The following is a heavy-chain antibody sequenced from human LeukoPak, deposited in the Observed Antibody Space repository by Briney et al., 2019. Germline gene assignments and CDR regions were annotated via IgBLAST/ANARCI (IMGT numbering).Heavy chain of an antibody. CDR3: ARKTYYDFGAFDI. Sequence: GGSLRLSCAASEVTFSSHGMSWVRQAPGKGLEWVSSISSGSTYIYYADSVKGRFTISRDNANDSLFLQMNSLRAEDTAVYYCARKTYYDFGAFDIWGQGTMVTVSS. CDR2: ISSGSTYI. CDR1: EVTFSSHG. V-gene: IGHV3-21*01. D-gene: IGHD3-3*01. J-gene: IGHJ3*02.